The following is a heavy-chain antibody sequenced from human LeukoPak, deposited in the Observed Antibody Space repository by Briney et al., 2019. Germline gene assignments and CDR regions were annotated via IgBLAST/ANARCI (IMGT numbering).Heavy chain of an antibody. Sequence: ASVKVSCKASGYTSTSYGISWVRQAPGQGLEWMGWISAYNGNTNYAQKLQGRVTMTADTSTSTAYMGLRSLRSDDTAVYYCARGRYTFGGSYRPLGYFDYWGQGTLVTVSS. CDR1: GYTSTSYG. J-gene: IGHJ4*02. CDR3: ARGRYTFGGSYRPLGYFDY. V-gene: IGHV1-18*01. D-gene: IGHD3-16*02. CDR2: ISAYNGNT.